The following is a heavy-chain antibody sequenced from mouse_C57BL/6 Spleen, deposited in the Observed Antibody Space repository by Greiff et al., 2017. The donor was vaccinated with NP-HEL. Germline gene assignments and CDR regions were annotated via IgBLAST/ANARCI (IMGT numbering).Heavy chain of an antibody. CDR1: GFTFTDYY. D-gene: IGHD1-1*01. J-gene: IGHJ3*01. Sequence: EVHLVESGGGLVQPGGSLSLSCAASGFTFTDYYMSWVRQPPGKALEWLGFIRNKANGYTTEYSASVKGRFTISRDNSQSILYLQMNALRAEDSATYYCARHYYGSPWFAYWGQGTLVTVSA. V-gene: IGHV7-3*01. CDR3: ARHYYGSPWFAY. CDR2: IRNKANGYTT.